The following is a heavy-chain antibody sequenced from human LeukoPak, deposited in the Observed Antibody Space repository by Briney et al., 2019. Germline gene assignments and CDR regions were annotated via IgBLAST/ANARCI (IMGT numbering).Heavy chain of an antibody. CDR2: ISGSGGST. Sequence: GGSLRLSCAASGFTFSSYAMSWVRQAPGKGLEWVSAISGSGGSTYYADSVKGRFTISRDNSKNTLYLQMNSLRAEDTAVYYCARAYSSGWHGGAFDIWGQGTMVTVSS. D-gene: IGHD6-19*01. V-gene: IGHV3-23*01. CDR1: GFTFSSYA. J-gene: IGHJ3*02. CDR3: ARAYSSGWHGGAFDI.